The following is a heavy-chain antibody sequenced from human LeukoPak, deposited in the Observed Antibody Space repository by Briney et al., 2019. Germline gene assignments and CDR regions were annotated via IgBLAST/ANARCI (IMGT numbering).Heavy chain of an antibody. CDR2: INGDGSNP. J-gene: IGHJ4*02. V-gene: IGHV3-74*01. D-gene: IGHD3-10*01. Sequence: HPGGSLRLSCAASGFTFNSYWMHWVRQVPGKGLVWVSRINGDGSNPSYADSVKGRFAISRDNAKNTLYLQMNSLRAEDTAVYYCAKGIVSHYGFEFDSWGQGTLVTVSS. CDR1: GFTFNSYW. CDR3: AKGIVSHYGFEFDS.